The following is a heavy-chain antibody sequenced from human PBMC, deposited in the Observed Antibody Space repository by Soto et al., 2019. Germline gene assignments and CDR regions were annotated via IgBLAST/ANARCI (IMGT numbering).Heavy chain of an antibody. J-gene: IGHJ3*01. V-gene: IGHV3-21*02. Sequence: EVQLVESGGGLVKPGGSPRLSCAASGFTFSDYSMLWVRQAPGKGLEWLASIGNSNNPTFYADSVRGRFTISRDNPKNSVYLQMNSLREEDTAVYFCAREEGYCNGGPCYRGAFDFWGQGTIVTVSS. CDR3: AREEGYCNGGPCYRGAFDF. CDR2: IGNSNNPT. CDR1: GFTFSDYS. D-gene: IGHD2-15*01.